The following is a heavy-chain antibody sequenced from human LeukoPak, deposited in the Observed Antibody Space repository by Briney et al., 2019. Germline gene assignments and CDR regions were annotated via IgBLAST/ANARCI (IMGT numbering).Heavy chain of an antibody. Sequence: ASETLSLTCTVSGGSISSSSYYWGWIRQPPGKGLEWIGSIYYSGSTYYNPSLKSRVTISVDTSKNQFSLKLSSVTAADTAVYYCARDHIFMGAAAGRGNWFDPWGQGTLVTVSS. D-gene: IGHD6-13*01. V-gene: IGHV4-39*07. CDR1: GGSISSSSYY. CDR3: ARDHIFMGAAAGRGNWFDP. CDR2: IYYSGST. J-gene: IGHJ5*02.